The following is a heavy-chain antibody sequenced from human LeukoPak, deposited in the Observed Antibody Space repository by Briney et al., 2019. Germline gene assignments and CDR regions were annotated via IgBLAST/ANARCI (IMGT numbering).Heavy chain of an antibody. J-gene: IGHJ6*02. Sequence: ASVKVSCKASGYTFTGYYMNWVRQAPGQGLEWMGWINPNTGDINYAQKFQGRVTMTRDTSISTAYMELTILRSNDTAVYYCVSGSYGVSANDMDVWGQGTMVTVSS. D-gene: IGHD1-1*01. CDR3: VSGSYGVSANDMDV. CDR2: INPNTGDI. V-gene: IGHV1-2*02. CDR1: GYTFTGYY.